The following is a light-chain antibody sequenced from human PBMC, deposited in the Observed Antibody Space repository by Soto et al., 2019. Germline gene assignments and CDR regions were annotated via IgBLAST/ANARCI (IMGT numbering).Light chain of an antibody. CDR3: RSHTRSSPLV. V-gene: IGLV2-14*01. J-gene: IGLJ1*01. Sequence: QSVLTQPASGSGSPGESITISCTGIRSDVGGYNHVPWYQQHPGKAPKLMIYEVSNRPSGVSNRFSGSKSGKTASLAISGLQAEVESDYYCRSHTRSSPLVFGPGTKLTVL. CDR1: RSDVGGYNH. CDR2: EVS.